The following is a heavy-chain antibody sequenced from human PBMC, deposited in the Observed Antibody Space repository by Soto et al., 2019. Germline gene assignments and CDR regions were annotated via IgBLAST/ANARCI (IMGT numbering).Heavy chain of an antibody. CDR2: IFSNDEK. CDR3: ARIQRISMIVVSKPYFDY. D-gene: IGHD3-22*01. Sequence: SGPTLVNPTDTLTLTCTVSGFSLSNPRMGVSWIRQPPGKALEWLAHIFSNDEKSYSTSLKSRLTISRDTSKSQVVLTMTNMDPVDTATYYCARIQRISMIVVSKPYFDYWGQGALVTVSS. CDR1: GFSLSNPRMG. J-gene: IGHJ4*02. V-gene: IGHV2-26*01.